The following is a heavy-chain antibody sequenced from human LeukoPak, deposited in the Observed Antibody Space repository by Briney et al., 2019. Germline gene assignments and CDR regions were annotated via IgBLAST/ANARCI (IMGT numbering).Heavy chain of an antibody. CDR2: ISSSSSYI. D-gene: IGHD5-24*01. CDR3: ARDGEMATIGWFDP. CDR1: GFTFSSYS. J-gene: IGHJ5*02. V-gene: IGHV3-21*01. Sequence: PGGSLRLSCAASGFTFSSYSMNWVRQAPGKGLEWVSSISSSSSYIYYADSVKGRFTISRGNAKNSLYLQMSSLRAEDTAVYYCARDGEMATIGWFDPWGQGTLVTVSS.